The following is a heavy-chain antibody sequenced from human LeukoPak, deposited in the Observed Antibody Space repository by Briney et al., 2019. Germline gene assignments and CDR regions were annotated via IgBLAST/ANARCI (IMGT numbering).Heavy chain of an antibody. D-gene: IGHD5-12*01. Sequence: GGSLRLSCAASGFTFSSFAMSWVRQAPGKGLEWVAVISYDGSNKNYADSVKGRFTISRDNSKNTLYLQMSSLRAEDTAVYYCATDSGYDHHGLFDYWGQGTLVTVSS. CDR1: GFTFSSFA. J-gene: IGHJ4*02. CDR3: ATDSGYDHHGLFDY. CDR2: ISYDGSNK. V-gene: IGHV3-30*04.